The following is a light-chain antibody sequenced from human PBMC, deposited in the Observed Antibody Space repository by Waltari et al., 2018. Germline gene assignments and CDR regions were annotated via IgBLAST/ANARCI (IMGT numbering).Light chain of an antibody. CDR1: QSCLHSSNNNNY. J-gene: IGKJ1*01. Sequence: DIVMTKSQESLAVYLGERATITCKPRQSCLHSSNNNNYFAWYQQTPGQPPKLLIYWASTRKSGVPDRFSGSGSGTDFTLTISSLQAEDVAVYYCQQFQSHLRTFGQGTKVEIK. CDR2: WAS. CDR3: QQFQSHLRT. V-gene: IGKV4-1*01.